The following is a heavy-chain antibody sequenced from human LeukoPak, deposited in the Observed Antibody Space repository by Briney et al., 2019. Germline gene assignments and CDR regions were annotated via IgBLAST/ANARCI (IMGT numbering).Heavy chain of an antibody. CDR1: GFTFDDYA. V-gene: IGHV3-9*01. CDR2: ISWNSGSI. CDR3: AKSDYGDYGFDY. J-gene: IGHJ4*02. D-gene: IGHD4-17*01. Sequence: GGSPRLPCAASGFTFDDYAMHWVRQAPGKGLEWVSGISWNSGSIGYADSVKGRFTISRDNAKNSLYLQMNSLRAEDTALYYCAKSDYGDYGFDYWGQGTLVTVSS.